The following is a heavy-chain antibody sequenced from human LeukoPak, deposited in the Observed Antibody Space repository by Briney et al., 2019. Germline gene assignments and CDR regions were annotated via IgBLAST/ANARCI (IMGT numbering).Heavy chain of an antibody. Sequence: GGSLRLSCAASGFTFSSYDMSWVRQAPGKGLEWVSVIYSGGNTYYADSVKGRFTISRDNSKNTLYLQMNSLRAEDTAVYYCAKGMSSGWYVAFDIWGQGTMVTVSS. D-gene: IGHD6-19*01. CDR3: AKGMSSGWYVAFDI. J-gene: IGHJ3*02. V-gene: IGHV3-66*02. CDR2: IYSGGNT. CDR1: GFTFSSYD.